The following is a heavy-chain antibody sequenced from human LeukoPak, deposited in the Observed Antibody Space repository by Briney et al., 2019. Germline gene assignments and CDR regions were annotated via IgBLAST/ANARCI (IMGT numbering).Heavy chain of an antibody. D-gene: IGHD3-9*01. Sequence: GGSLRLSCAASGFTVSSNYMSWVRQAPGKGLEWVSVIYSGGSTYYADSVKGRFTISRDNSKNTLYLQMNSLRAEDTAVYYCARISWNYDILTGYPPPGFDPWGRGTLVTVSS. CDR3: ARISWNYDILTGYPPPGFDP. V-gene: IGHV3-53*01. J-gene: IGHJ5*02. CDR1: GFTVSSNY. CDR2: IYSGGST.